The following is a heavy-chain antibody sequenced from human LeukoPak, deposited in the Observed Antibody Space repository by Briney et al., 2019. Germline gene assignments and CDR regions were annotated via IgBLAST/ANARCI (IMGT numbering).Heavy chain of an antibody. J-gene: IGHJ5*02. CDR3: ARHLVSSGYINWFDP. V-gene: IGHV5-51*01. D-gene: IGHD5-24*01. CDR1: GYSFTSYW. CDR2: IYPGDSDT. Sequence: GESLKISCKGSGYSFTSYWIGWARQMPGKGLEWMGIIYPGDSDTRYSPSFQGQVTISADKSITTAYLQWSSLKASDTAIYYCARHLVSSGYINWFDPWGQGTLVTVSS.